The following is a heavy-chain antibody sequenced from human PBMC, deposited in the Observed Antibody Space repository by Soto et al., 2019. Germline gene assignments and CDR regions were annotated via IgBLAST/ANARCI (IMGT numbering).Heavy chain of an antibody. CDR3: ARDSVSLVAGINYGMDV. J-gene: IGHJ6*02. CDR2: ISSSSSYI. D-gene: IGHD6-19*01. CDR1: GFTFSSYS. V-gene: IGHV3-21*01. Sequence: GGSLRLSCAASGFTFSSYSMNWVRQAPGKGLEWVSSISSSSSYIYYADSVKGRFTISRDNAKNSLYLQMNSLRAEDTAVYYCARDSVSLVAGINYGMDVWGQGTTVTVSS.